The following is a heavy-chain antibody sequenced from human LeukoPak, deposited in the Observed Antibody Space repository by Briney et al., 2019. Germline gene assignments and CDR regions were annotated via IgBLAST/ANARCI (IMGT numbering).Heavy chain of an antibody. Sequence: GGSLRLSCAASGFTVSSNYMSWVRQAPGKGLEWVSVIYSGGNTYYADSVKGRFTISRDNSKNTLYLQMNSLRAEDTAVYYCASSNYYDSSGYYHWGQETLVTVSS. J-gene: IGHJ5*02. CDR2: IYSGGNT. CDR1: GFTVSSNY. CDR3: ASSNYYDSSGYYH. D-gene: IGHD3-22*01. V-gene: IGHV3-53*01.